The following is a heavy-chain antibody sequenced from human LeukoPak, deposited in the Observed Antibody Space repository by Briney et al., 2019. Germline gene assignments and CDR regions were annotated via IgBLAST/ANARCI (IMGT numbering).Heavy chain of an antibody. J-gene: IGHJ4*02. CDR1: GFTFSSFA. CDR2: ISGSGGST. V-gene: IGHV3-23*01. Sequence: GGSLRLSCAASGFTFSSFAMSWVRQAPGKGLEWVSAISGSGGSTYYADYGKGRFTISRDNSKNTLDLQMNSLRAEDTAVYYCAKQWLVQAGDYWGQGTLVTVSS. D-gene: IGHD6-19*01. CDR3: AKQWLVQAGDY.